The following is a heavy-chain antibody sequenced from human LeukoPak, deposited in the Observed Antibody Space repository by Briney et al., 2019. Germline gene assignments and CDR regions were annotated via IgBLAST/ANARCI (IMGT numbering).Heavy chain of an antibody. CDR3: ASSGWIKNI. CDR2: ISGSGGST. D-gene: IGHD6-19*01. Sequence: PGGSLILSCAASGFTFSTYGMSWVRQAPGKGLEWVSSISGSGGSTYNADSVKGRFTISRDNAKNSLYLQMNSLRAEDTAVYYCASSGWIKNIWGQGTLVTVSS. CDR1: GFTFSTYG. V-gene: IGHV3-23*01. J-gene: IGHJ4*02.